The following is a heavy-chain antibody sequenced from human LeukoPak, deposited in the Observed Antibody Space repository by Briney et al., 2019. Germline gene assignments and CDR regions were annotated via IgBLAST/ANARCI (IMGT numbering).Heavy chain of an antibody. CDR3: ARGPGGMDV. Sequence: PSETLSLTSAVSGGSISSGGYSWSWIRHPPGKGLEWIGYIYHNGSTYYNPSLKSRVTISVDRSKNQFSLKLSSVTAADTAVYYCARGPGGMDVWGKGTTVTVSS. V-gene: IGHV4-30-2*01. CDR2: IYHNGST. CDR1: GGSISSGGYS. J-gene: IGHJ6*04.